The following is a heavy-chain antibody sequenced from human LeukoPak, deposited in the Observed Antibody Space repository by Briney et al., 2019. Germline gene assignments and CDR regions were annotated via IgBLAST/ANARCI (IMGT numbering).Heavy chain of an antibody. D-gene: IGHD2-21*02. J-gene: IGHJ4*02. CDR1: GFTFSSYS. CDR3: ASASVVTAIPNFDY. CDR2: ISSSSSTI. V-gene: IGHV3-48*01. Sequence: GGPLRLSCAASGFTFSSYSMNWVRQAPGKGLEWVSYISSSSSTIYYADSVKGRFTISRDNAKNSLYLQMNSLRAEDTAVYYCASASVVTAIPNFDYWGQGTLVTVSS.